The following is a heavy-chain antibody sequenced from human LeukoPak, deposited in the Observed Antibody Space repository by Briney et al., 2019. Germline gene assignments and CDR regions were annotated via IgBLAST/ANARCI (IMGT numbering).Heavy chain of an antibody. CDR2: INWNGGST. D-gene: IGHD1-26*01. V-gene: IGHV3-20*04. CDR3: ARHGGGTQREGNTN. J-gene: IGHJ4*02. CDR1: GFTFDDYG. Sequence: GGSLRLSCAASGFTFDDYGMSWVRQAPGKGLEWVSGINWNGGSTGYADSVKGRFTISRDNAKNSLYLQMNSLRAEDTALYYCARHGGGTQREGNTNWGQGTLVTVSS.